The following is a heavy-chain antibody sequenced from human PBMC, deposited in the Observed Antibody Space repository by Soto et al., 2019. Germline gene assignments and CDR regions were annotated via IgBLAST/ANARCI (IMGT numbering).Heavy chain of an antibody. J-gene: IGHJ6*03. CDR1: GGTFSSYT. CDR2: IIPILGIA. V-gene: IGHV1-69*08. CDR3: ARDRGRNSYYYYYMDV. Sequence: QVQLVQSGAEVKKPGSSVKVSCKASGGTFSSYTISWVRQAPGQGLEWMGRIIPILGIANYAQKFQGRVTITGDKSTSTAYMELSSLRSEDTAVYYCARDRGRNSYYYYYMDVWGKGTTVTVSS.